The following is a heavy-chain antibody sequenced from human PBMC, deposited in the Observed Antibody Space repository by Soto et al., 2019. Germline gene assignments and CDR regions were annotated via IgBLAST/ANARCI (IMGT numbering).Heavy chain of an antibody. CDR1: GYSFAIYW. D-gene: IGHD3-10*01. V-gene: IGHV5-51*01. CDR3: ARQYGSGSFDY. Sequence: GEPLKISCXGSGYSFAIYWIGWVRQMPGKGLEWMGIIYPDDSDIRYSPSFQGQVTVSADKSISTAYLQWSSLKASDTAIYYCARQYGSGSFDYWGQGTLVTVSS. J-gene: IGHJ4*02. CDR2: IYPDDSDI.